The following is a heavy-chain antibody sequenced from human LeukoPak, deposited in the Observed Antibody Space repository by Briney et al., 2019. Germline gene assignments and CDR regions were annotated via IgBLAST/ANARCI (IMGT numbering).Heavy chain of an antibody. CDR3: ARDLGAVAGSIRERDY. D-gene: IGHD6-19*01. Sequence: SETLSLTCSVSVDSMFGYYWSWLRQPPGGGLEWIGYTYDTGRTNYSPSLMSRVAISLDTYNKQFSLRLTSVTAADTAVYYCARDLGAVAGSIRERDYWGQGTLVTVSS. V-gene: IGHV4-59*01. CDR1: VDSMFGYY. CDR2: TYDTGRT. J-gene: IGHJ4*02.